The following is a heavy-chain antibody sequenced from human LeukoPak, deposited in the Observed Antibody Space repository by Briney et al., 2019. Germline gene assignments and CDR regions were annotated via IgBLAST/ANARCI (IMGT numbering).Heavy chain of an antibody. CDR2: IYHSGST. V-gene: IGHV4-4*02. CDR1: GGSISSSNW. CDR3: ARHMPWELPPGAYDY. D-gene: IGHD1-26*01. J-gene: IGHJ4*02. Sequence: PSETLSLTCAVSGGSISSSNWWRWVRPPPGEGLELVGEIYHSGSTNYNPSLKSRVTISVDKSKNQFSLKRTSLTAADTAVYFCARHMPWELPPGAYDYWGQGSLVTVSS.